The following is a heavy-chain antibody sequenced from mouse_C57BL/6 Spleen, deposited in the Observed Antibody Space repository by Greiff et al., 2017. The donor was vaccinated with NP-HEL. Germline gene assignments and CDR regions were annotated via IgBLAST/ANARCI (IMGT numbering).Heavy chain of an antibody. V-gene: IGHV5-17*01. CDR3: ANYYGSSLVAY. J-gene: IGHJ3*01. CDR1: GFTFSDYG. Sequence: EVKVEESGGGLVKPGGSLKLSCAASGFTFSDYGMHWVRQAPEKGLEWVAYISSGSSTIYYADTVKGRFTISRDNAKNTLFLQMTSLRSEDTAMYYCANYYGSSLVAYWGQGTLVTVSA. CDR2: ISSGSSTI. D-gene: IGHD1-1*01.